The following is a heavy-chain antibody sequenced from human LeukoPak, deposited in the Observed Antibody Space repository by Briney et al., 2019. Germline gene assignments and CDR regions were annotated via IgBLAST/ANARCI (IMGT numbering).Heavy chain of an antibody. Sequence: PGGSLRLSCAASGFTFSSYGMHWVRQAPGKGLEWVAFIRYDGSNKYYADSVKGRFTISRDNSKNTLYLQMNSLRAEDTAVYYCAKDSSKYTATTFDYWGQGTLVTVSS. CDR3: AKDSSKYTATTFDY. CDR2: IRYDGSNK. D-gene: IGHD1-26*01. J-gene: IGHJ4*02. CDR1: GFTFSSYG. V-gene: IGHV3-30*02.